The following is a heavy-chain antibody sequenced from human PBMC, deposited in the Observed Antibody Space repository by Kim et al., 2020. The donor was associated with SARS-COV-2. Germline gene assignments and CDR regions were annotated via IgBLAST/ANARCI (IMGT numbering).Heavy chain of an antibody. J-gene: IGHJ4*02. CDR2: IYHSGST. V-gene: IGHV4-38-2*02. D-gene: IGHD3-3*01. CDR3: ARDPPPRGVVIDY. Sequence: SETLSLTCTVSGYSISSGYYWGWIRQPPGKGLEWIGSIYHSGSTYYNPSLKSRVTISVDTSKNQFSLKLSSVTAADTAVYYCARDPPPRGVVIDYWGQGTLVTVSS. CDR1: GYSISSGYY.